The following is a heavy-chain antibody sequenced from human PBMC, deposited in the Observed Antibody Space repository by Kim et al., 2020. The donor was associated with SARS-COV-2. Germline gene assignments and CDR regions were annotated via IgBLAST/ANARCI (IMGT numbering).Heavy chain of an antibody. V-gene: IGHV1-18*01. J-gene: IGHJ4*02. CDR3: ARGSGVGPPLIYIKYSSSWYYFDY. D-gene: IGHD6-13*01. Sequence: ASVKVSCKASGYTFTSYGISWVRQAPGQGLEWMGWISAYNGNTNYAQKLQGRVTMTTDTSTSTAYMELRSLRSDDTAVYYCARGSGVGPPLIYIKYSSSWYYFDYWGQGTLVTVSS. CDR1: GYTFTSYG. CDR2: ISAYNGNT.